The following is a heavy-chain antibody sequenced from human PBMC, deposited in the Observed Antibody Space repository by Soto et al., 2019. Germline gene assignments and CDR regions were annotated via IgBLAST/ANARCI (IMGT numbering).Heavy chain of an antibody. CDR3: AKGISYSRAPIDD. CDR1: GFTVSSNY. Sequence: GGSLRLSCAASGFTVSSNYMSWVRQAPGKGLEWVSVIYSGGSTYYADSVKGRFTISRDNSKNTLYLQMNSLRAEDTAVYYCAKGISYSRAPIDDWGQGTLVTVSS. J-gene: IGHJ4*02. CDR2: IYSGGST. V-gene: IGHV3-66*01. D-gene: IGHD2-15*01.